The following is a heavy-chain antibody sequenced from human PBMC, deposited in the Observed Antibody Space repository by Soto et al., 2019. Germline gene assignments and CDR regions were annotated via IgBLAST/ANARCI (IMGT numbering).Heavy chain of an antibody. D-gene: IGHD3-22*01. Sequence: SEALSLTCTVSGGSISSCDYYWIWIRQPPWKGLEWIGYIYYSGSTYYNPSLKSRVTISVDTSKNQFSLKLSSVTAADTAVYYCASYYCDSSGLPVDLYYFDYWGQGTLVTVPQ. CDR2: IYYSGST. V-gene: IGHV4-30-4*01. CDR3: ASYYCDSSGLPVDLYYFDY. CDR1: GGSISSCDYY. J-gene: IGHJ4*02.